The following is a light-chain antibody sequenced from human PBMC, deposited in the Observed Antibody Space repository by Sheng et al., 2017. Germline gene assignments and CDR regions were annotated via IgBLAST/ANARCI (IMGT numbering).Light chain of an antibody. J-gene: IGKJ4*01. V-gene: IGKV1-33*01. CDR3: T. CDR1: QDINNY. Sequence: DIQMTQSPSSLSASAGDRVTITCQASQDINNYLDWYQQKSGKAPKLLIYDASNLKTGVPSRFSGSGSGTDFTFNISSLQPEDSMIISLTLGGGTKVEIK. CDR2: DAS.